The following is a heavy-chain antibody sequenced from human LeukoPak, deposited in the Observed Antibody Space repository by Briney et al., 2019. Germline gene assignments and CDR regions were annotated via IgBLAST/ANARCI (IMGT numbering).Heavy chain of an antibody. CDR3: ARIRRDSSSWYDNDY. Sequence: SGPTLVNPTQTLTLTCTFSGFSLSTSGMCVSWIRQPPGKALEWLARIDWDDDKYYSTSLKTRLTISKDTSKNQVVLTMTNMDPVDTATYYCARIRRDSSSWYDNDYWGQGTLVTASS. V-gene: IGHV2-70*11. D-gene: IGHD6-13*01. CDR2: IDWDDDK. CDR1: GFSLSTSGMC. J-gene: IGHJ4*02.